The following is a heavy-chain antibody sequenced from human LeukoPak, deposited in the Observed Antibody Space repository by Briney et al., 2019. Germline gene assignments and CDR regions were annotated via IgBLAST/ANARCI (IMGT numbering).Heavy chain of an antibody. CDR2: IDSGSGNI. CDR3: AKAFFWSGYYIRGFDY. V-gene: IGHV3-48*01. J-gene: IGHJ4*02. D-gene: IGHD3-3*01. Sequence: GGSLRLSCAASGFTFSSHSMNWVRQAPGKGLEWLSYIDSGSGNIYYRDSVKGRFTISRDNAQDSLYLQMDSLRVEDTAVYYCAKAFFWSGYYIRGFDYWGQGTLVTVSS. CDR1: GFTFSSHS.